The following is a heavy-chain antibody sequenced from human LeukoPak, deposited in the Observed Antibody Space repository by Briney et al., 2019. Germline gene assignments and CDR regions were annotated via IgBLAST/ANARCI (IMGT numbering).Heavy chain of an antibody. V-gene: IGHV4-59*01. Sequence: SETLSLTCTVSGGSISSYYWSWIRQPPGKGLEWIGYIYYSGSTTYKPSLKSRVSILVDTSKNQFYLKLSSVTAADTAVYYCARGVAGTGLGGAFDYWGQGTLVTVSS. D-gene: IGHD1-1*01. CDR2: IYYSGST. J-gene: IGHJ4*02. CDR3: ARGVAGTGLGGAFDY. CDR1: GGSISSYY.